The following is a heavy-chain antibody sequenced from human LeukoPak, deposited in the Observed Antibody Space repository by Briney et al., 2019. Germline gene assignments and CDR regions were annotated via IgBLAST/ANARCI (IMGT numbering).Heavy chain of an antibody. J-gene: IGHJ4*02. CDR2: ISGSGGST. CDR3: AKRGSGWFSPFDY. D-gene: IGHD6-19*01. V-gene: IGHV3-23*01. CDR1: GFTFSSYA. Sequence: PGGSLRLSCAASGFTFSSYAMSSVRQAPGKGLEWVSAISGSGGSTYYADSVKGRFTISRDNSKNTLYLQMNSLRAEDTAVYYCAKRGSGWFSPFDYWGQGTLVTVSS.